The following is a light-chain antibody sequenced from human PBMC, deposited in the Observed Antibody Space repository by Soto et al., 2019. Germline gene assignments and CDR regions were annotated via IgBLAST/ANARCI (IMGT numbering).Light chain of an antibody. CDR3: QHFET. CDR2: KAS. Sequence: DIQMTQSPSTLSASVGDRVTITCRASQSISSWLAWYQQKPGKAPKLLIYKASSLESGVPSRFSGSGSGTEFTLTISSLQPDDFATYYCQHFETFGQGTKVEIK. V-gene: IGKV1-5*03. J-gene: IGKJ1*01. CDR1: QSISSW.